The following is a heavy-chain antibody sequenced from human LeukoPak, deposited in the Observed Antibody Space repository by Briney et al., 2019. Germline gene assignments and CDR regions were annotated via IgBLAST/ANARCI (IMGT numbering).Heavy chain of an antibody. CDR3: AREFYGSGSPFDY. CDR2: ISYDGSNK. V-gene: IGHV3-30*03. J-gene: IGHJ4*02. D-gene: IGHD3-10*01. Sequence: GGSLRLSCAASGFTVSSNYMSWVRQAPGKGLEWVAVISYDGSNKYYADSVKGRFTISRDNSKNTLYLQMNSLRAEDTAVYYCAREFYGSGSPFDYWGRGTLVTVSS. CDR1: GFTVSSNY.